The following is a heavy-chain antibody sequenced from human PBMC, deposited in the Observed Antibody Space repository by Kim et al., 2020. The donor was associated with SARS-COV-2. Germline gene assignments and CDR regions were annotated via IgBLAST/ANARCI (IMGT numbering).Heavy chain of an antibody. CDR1: GFTFSSYE. D-gene: IGHD3-10*01. CDR2: ISSSGSTI. J-gene: IGHJ6*02. Sequence: GGSLRLSCAASGFTFSSYEMNWVRQAPGKGLEWVSYISSSGSTIYYADSVKGRFTISRDNAKNSLYLQMNSLRAEDTAVYYCARDLGRGVHHYYYYGMDVWGQGTTVTVSS. V-gene: IGHV3-48*03. CDR3: ARDLGRGVHHYYYYGMDV.